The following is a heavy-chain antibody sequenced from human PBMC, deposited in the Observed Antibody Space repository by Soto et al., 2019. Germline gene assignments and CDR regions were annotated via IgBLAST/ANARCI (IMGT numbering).Heavy chain of an antibody. CDR1: GYTFASYD. J-gene: IGHJ5*02. CDR3: ARELYYDLPPFPFDP. CDR2: MNPNSGNT. V-gene: IGHV1-8*01. Sequence: ASVKVSCKASGYTFASYDINWVRQATGQGLEWMGWMNPNSGNTGYAQKFQGRVTMTRNTSISTAYMELSSLRSEDTAVYYCARELYYDLPPFPFDPWGQGTLVTVSS. D-gene: IGHD3-3*01.